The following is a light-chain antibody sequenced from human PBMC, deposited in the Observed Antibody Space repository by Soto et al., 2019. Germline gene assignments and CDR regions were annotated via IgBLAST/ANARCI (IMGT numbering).Light chain of an antibody. J-gene: IGLJ1*01. V-gene: IGLV2-14*01. CDR2: DVS. CDR3: SSYTSSSTLSYV. Sequence: QSALTQPASVSGSPGQSITISCTGTSSDVGGYNYVSWYQQHPGKAPKLMIYDVSNRPSGVSNRFSGSKSGNTASLTISGLQAEDEADYYCSSYTSSSTLSYVFGYGTNVTVL. CDR1: SSDVGGYNY.